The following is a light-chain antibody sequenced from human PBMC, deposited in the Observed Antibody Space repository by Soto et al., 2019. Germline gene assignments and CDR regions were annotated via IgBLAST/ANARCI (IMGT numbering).Light chain of an antibody. J-gene: IGKJ4*01. CDR1: QSISSH. Sequence: IQRTHSPSSLSASLGDIVTITFRASQSISSHLNWYQQKPGKAPKLLIYAASSLQSGVPSRFSGSGSGTDFTLTISSLQPEDFATYYCQQSYSTPLTFGGGTKVDIK. CDR2: AAS. V-gene: IGKV1-39*01. CDR3: QQSYSTPLT.